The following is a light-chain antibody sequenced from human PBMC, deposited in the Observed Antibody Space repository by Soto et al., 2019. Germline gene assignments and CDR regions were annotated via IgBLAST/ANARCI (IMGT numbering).Light chain of an antibody. V-gene: IGKV3-20*01. CDR1: QSVSSNY. CDR2: GAS. Sequence: ESVLTQSPGTLSLSPGERATLSCRASQSVSSNYLAWYQQKPGQAPRLHIYGASTRATGIPDRFTGSGSGTDFTLTISRLEPEDFAVYYCQQYGSSPRTFGQGTKVDIK. CDR3: QQYGSSPRT. J-gene: IGKJ1*01.